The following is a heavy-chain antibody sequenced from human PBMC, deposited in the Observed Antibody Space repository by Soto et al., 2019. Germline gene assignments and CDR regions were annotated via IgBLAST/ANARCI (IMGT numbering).Heavy chain of an antibody. CDR3: ARFEVGATTPYYYYGMDV. J-gene: IGHJ6*02. CDR1: GYTFTGDY. Sequence: ASVKVSCKASGYTFTGDYMHWVRQAPGQGLEWMGWINPNSGGTNYAQKFQGRVTITRDTSASTAYMELSSLRSEDTAVYYCARFEVGATTPYYYYGMDVWGQGTTVTVSS. CDR2: INPNSGGT. V-gene: IGHV1-2*02. D-gene: IGHD1-26*01.